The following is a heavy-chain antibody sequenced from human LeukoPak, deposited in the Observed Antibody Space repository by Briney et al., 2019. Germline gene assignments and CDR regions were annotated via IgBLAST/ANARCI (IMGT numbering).Heavy chain of an antibody. CDR3: VNSNFDP. J-gene: IGHJ5*02. V-gene: IGHV3-30*04. CDR1: GFTFSSYA. CDR2: ISFDETKE. Sequence: PGGSLRLSCAASGFTFSSYAMSWVRQAPGKGLEWMAFISFDETKEYYGDSVKGRFTISRDNSKNTLHLQMNSLRGEDTAMYYCVNSNFDPWGQGTLVTVSS.